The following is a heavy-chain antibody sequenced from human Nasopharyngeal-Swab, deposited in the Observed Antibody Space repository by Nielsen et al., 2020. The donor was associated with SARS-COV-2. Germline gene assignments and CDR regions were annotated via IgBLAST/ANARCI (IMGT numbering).Heavy chain of an antibody. J-gene: IGHJ6*02. V-gene: IGHV3-66*01. CDR3: ARDNRLQLWLRFYGLDV. D-gene: IGHD5-18*01. CDR2: IYSGGGT. CDR1: GFTVSSDY. Sequence: GESLKISCTASGFTVSSDYISWVRQAPGKGLEWVSVIYSGGGTYYADSVKGRFTISRDNSKNTLYLQMNYLRAEDTALYYCARDNRLQLWLRFYGLDVWGQGTTVTVSS.